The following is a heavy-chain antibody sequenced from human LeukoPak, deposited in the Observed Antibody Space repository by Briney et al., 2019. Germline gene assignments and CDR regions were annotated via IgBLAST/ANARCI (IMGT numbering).Heavy chain of an antibody. Sequence: GGSLRFSCAASGFTFSSYEMNWVRQAPGKGLEWVSYISSSGSTVYYADSVKGRFTISRDNAKNSLYLQMNSLRAEDTAVYYCARVGYNWNYGYWYFDLWGRGTLVTVSS. D-gene: IGHD1-7*01. CDR2: ISSSGSTV. CDR3: ARVGYNWNYGYWYFDL. CDR1: GFTFSSYE. V-gene: IGHV3-48*03. J-gene: IGHJ2*01.